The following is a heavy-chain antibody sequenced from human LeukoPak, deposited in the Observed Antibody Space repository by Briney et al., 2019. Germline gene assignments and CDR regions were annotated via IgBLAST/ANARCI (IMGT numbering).Heavy chain of an antibody. CDR1: GFTVSSNY. J-gene: IGHJ4*02. CDR2: ITGSGGST. V-gene: IGHV3-23*01. Sequence: PGGSLRLSCAASGFTVSSNYMSWVRQAPGKGLEWVSSITGSGGSTYYADSVKGRFTISRDSSKNTLYLQVNSLSAEDTAVYYCAIIAAAGFSFDSWGQGTLVTVSS. CDR3: AIIAAAGFSFDS. D-gene: IGHD6-13*01.